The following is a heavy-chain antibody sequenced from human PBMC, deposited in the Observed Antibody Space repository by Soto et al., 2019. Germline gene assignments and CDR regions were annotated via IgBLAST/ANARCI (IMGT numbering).Heavy chain of an antibody. CDR2: IDPSDSYT. V-gene: IGHV5-10-1*03. CDR3: ARRVSYYDSSGFPVDYFDY. J-gene: IGHJ4*02. D-gene: IGHD3-22*01. Sequence: EVQLVQSGAEVKKPGESLRISCKGSGYSFTSYWISWVRQMPGKGLEWMGRIDPSDSYTNYSPSFQGHVTISADKSISTAYLQWSSLKASDTAMYYCARRVSYYDSSGFPVDYFDYWGQGTLVTVSS. CDR1: GYSFTSYW.